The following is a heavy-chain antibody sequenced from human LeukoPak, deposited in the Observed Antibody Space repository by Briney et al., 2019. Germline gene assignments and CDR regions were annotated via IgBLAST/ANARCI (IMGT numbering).Heavy chain of an antibody. CDR2: IIPIFGTA. CDR1: GGTFSSCA. CDR3: ARDWAPGYSSSWYDRFDP. J-gene: IGHJ5*02. V-gene: IGHV1-69*13. Sequence: SVKVSCKASGGTFSSCAISWVRQAPGQGLEWMGGIIPIFGTANYAQKFQGRVTITADESTSTAYMELSSLRSEDTAVYYCARDWAPGYSSSWYDRFDPWGQGTLVTVSS. D-gene: IGHD6-13*01.